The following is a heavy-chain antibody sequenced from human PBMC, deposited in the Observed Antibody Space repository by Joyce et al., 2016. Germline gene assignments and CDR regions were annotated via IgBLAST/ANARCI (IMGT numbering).Heavy chain of an antibody. CDR2: IYDSGGR. Sequence: QVQLQESGPGLVKSSQTLSLPCTVSGASISGGYSWTWIRQHPGKGLGWIGYIYDSGGRYYNPSLQGRVTLSVDTSNNNFSLRLSSVTAADTAVYFCARGSGYYRWYFDFWGQGTRVAVSS. J-gene: IGHJ4*02. CDR1: GASISGGYS. D-gene: IGHD3-3*01. CDR3: ARGSGYYRWYFDF. V-gene: IGHV4-31*03.